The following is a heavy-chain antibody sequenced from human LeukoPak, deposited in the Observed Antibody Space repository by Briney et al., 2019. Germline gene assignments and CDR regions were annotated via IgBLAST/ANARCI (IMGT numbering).Heavy chain of an antibody. V-gene: IGHV3-30*02. Sequence: GGSLRLSCAASGFTFSNYGIHWARQAPGRGLEWVAFIRYDGRNKYYADSVTGRFTISRDNSKNTVYLQVNSLIPDDTAVYYCAKDISIQYGVVALDYWGQGILVTVSS. J-gene: IGHJ4*02. D-gene: IGHD3-3*01. CDR1: GFTFSNYG. CDR2: IRYDGRNK. CDR3: AKDISIQYGVVALDY.